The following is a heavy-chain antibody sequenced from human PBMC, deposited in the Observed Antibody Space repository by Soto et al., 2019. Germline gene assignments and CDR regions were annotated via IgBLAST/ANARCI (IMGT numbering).Heavy chain of an antibody. Sequence: PGGSLRLSCEASGFAFSSYAMSWVRQAPGKGLEWVSAISGSGGSTYYADSVKGRFTISRDNSKNTLYLQMNSLRAEDTAVYYCAKDRAAAGIFDWFDPWDQGTLVTVSS. D-gene: IGHD6-13*01. CDR1: GFAFSSYA. V-gene: IGHV3-23*01. CDR2: ISGSGGST. J-gene: IGHJ5*02. CDR3: AKDRAAAGIFDWFDP.